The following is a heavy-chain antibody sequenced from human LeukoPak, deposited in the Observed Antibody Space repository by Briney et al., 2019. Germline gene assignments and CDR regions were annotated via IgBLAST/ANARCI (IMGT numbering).Heavy chain of an antibody. CDR1: GGSISSYY. V-gene: IGHV4-4*07. CDR3: ARDVLAVAGNVSDY. CDR2: IYTSGST. D-gene: IGHD6-19*01. J-gene: IGHJ4*02. Sequence: SETLSLTCTVSGGSISSYYWSWIRQPGGKGLEWIGRIYTSGSTNYNPSLKSRVTMSVDTSKNQFSLKLSSVTAADTAVYYCARDVLAVAGNVSDYWGQGTLVTVSS.